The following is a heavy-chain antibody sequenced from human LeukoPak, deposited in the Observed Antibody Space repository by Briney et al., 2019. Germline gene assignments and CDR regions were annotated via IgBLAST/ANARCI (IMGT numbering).Heavy chain of an antibody. D-gene: IGHD3-10*01. CDR1: GFTFSSYG. V-gene: IGHV3-30*02. J-gene: IGHJ5*02. Sequence: GGSLRLSCAASGFTFSSYGMHWVRQAPGKGLEWVAFIRYDGSNKYYADSVKGRFTISRDNSKNTLYLQMNSLRAEDTAVYYCAKDRIPNYYGSGSYPMTGNWFDPWGQGTLVTVSS. CDR2: IRYDGSNK. CDR3: AKDRIPNYYGSGSYPMTGNWFDP.